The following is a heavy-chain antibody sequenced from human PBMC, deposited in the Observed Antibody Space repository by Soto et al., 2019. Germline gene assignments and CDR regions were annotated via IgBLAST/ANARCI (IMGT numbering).Heavy chain of an antibody. CDR3: AKYSASGSRYFDF. J-gene: IGHJ4*02. Sequence: GGSLRLSCAASGFTFSDYPMTWVRRAPGQGLEWVATIDKNSGTYYSDSVKGRFTISGDNAKNTLYLQVNSLRAEDTATYYCAKYSASGSRYFDFWGQGALVTVSS. CDR2: IDKNSGT. V-gene: IGHV3-23*05. CDR1: GFTFSDYP. D-gene: IGHD6-13*01.